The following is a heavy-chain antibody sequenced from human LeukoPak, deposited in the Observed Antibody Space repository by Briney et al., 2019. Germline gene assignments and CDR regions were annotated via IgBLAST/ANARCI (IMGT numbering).Heavy chain of an antibody. CDR2: ISGSGGST. J-gene: IGHJ4*02. Sequence: QPGGSLRLSCAASGFTFSSYAMSWVRQAPGKGLEWVSAISGSGGSTYYADSVKGRFTISRDNSKNTLYLQMNSLRAEDTAVYYCGGFGELLERGDYWGQGTLVTVSS. D-gene: IGHD3-10*01. V-gene: IGHV3-23*01. CDR1: GFTFSSYA. CDR3: GGFGELLERGDY.